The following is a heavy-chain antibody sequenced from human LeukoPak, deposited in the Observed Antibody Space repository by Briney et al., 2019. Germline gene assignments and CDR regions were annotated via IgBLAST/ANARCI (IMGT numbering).Heavy chain of an antibody. J-gene: IGHJ4*02. CDR3: ARDYDSEYYFDY. V-gene: IGHV3-30*03. Sequence: PGGSLRLSCAASGFTFSSYGMHWVRQAPGKGLEWVAVISYDGSNKYYADSVKGRFTISRDNSKNTLYLQMNSLRAEDTAVYYCARDYDSEYYFDYWGQGTLVTVSS. CDR2: ISYDGSNK. D-gene: IGHD3-3*01. CDR1: GFTFSSYG.